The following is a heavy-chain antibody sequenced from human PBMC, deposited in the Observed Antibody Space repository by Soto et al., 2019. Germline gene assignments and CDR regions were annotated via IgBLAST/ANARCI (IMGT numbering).Heavy chain of an antibody. Sequence: QVQLVQSGAEVKKPGSSVKVSCKASGGTFSSYTISWVRQAPGQGLEWMGRIIPILGIANYAQKFQGRVTXTXXKSTSTAYMELSSLRSEDTAVYYCAGSRPYDDFDYWGQGTLVTVSS. CDR3: AGSRPYDDFDY. J-gene: IGHJ4*02. CDR2: IIPILGIA. CDR1: GGTFSSYT. D-gene: IGHD3-3*01. V-gene: IGHV1-69*02.